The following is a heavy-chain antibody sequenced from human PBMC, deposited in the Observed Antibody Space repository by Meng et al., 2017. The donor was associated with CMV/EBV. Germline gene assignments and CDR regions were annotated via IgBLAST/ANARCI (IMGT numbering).Heavy chain of an antibody. CDR2: ISYDGSNK. D-gene: IGHD5-24*01. CDR1: GFTSSSYA. V-gene: IGHV3-30*04. CDR3: ARDKSRRDGYNYGY. Sequence: GGSLRLSCAASGFTSSSYAMHWVRQAPGKGLEWVAVISYDGSNKYYADSVKGRFTISRDNSKNTLYLQMNSLRAEDTAVYYCARDKSRRDGYNYGYWGQGTLVTVSS. J-gene: IGHJ4*02.